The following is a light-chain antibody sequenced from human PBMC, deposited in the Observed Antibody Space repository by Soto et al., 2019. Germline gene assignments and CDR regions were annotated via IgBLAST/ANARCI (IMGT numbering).Light chain of an antibody. Sequence: QSVLTQPPSASGTPGQRVTISCSGGSSNIGSNYVYWFQRFPGSAPEVLIYSNDQRPSGVPDRFSGSKSGTSASLAISGLRSEDEADYFCATWDDTLSVMIFGGGTKLTVL. V-gene: IGLV1-47*02. CDR3: ATWDDTLSVMI. CDR2: SND. J-gene: IGLJ2*01. CDR1: SSNIGSNY.